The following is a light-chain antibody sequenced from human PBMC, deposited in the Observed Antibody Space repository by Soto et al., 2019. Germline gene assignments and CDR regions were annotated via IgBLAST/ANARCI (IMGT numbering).Light chain of an antibody. V-gene: IGLV1-40*01. CDR1: SSNIGAGYD. J-gene: IGLJ2*01. CDR2: GNN. Sequence: QLVLTQPPSVSGAPGQRVTISCTGSSSNIGAGYDVHWYQQLPGTAPKLLIYGNNNRPSGVPDRFSGSKSGTSASLAITGLQADDEADYYCQSYDTSLSGSKVFGGGTKVTVL. CDR3: QSYDTSLSGSKV.